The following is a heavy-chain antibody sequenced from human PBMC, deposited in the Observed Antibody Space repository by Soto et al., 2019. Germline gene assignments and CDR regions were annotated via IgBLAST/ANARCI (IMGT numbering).Heavy chain of an antibody. D-gene: IGHD2-15*01. Sequence: QVQLVQSGAEVKKPGASVKVSCKASGYTFTSYDISWVRQATGQGLEWMGWMNPNSGNTGYAQKFQGRVTMTRNTSISTAYMELSSLRSEDTAVYYCARGPGGYCSGGSCYVGLTDWGQGTLVTVSS. J-gene: IGHJ4*02. V-gene: IGHV1-8*01. CDR2: MNPNSGNT. CDR3: ARGPGGYCSGGSCYVGLTD. CDR1: GYTFTSYD.